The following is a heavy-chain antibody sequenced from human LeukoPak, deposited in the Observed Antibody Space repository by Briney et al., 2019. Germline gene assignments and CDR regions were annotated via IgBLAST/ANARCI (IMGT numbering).Heavy chain of an antibody. V-gene: IGHV4-59*01. J-gene: IGHJ4*02. D-gene: IGHD6-13*01. CDR3: AGTALHRFDY. CDR1: GGSISSYY. Sequence: SETLSLTCTVSGGSISSYYWSWIRQPPGKGLEWIGYIYYSGSTNYNPSLKSRVTISVDTSKNQFSLKLSSVTAADTAVYYCAGTALHRFDYWGQGTLVTVSS. CDR2: IYYSGST.